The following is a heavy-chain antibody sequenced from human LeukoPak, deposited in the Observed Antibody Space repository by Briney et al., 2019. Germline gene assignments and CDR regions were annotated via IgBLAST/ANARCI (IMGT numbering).Heavy chain of an antibody. Sequence: PGGSLRLSCAASGFTVNSNYMGWVRPAPGKGLEWVSVTYSGGSAYYANSVKGRSTIPSDNSNNTLYVKMNSLNDDDTTVYSSTRGLKYRTGWYYVDYWGQGTLFTVSS. CDR1: GFTVNSNY. V-gene: IGHV3-53*01. CDR2: TYSGGSA. J-gene: IGHJ4*02. D-gene: IGHD6-19*01. CDR3: TRGLKYRTGWYYVDY.